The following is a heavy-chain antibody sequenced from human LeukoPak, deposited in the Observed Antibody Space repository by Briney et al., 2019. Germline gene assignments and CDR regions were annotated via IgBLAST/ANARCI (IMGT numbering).Heavy chain of an antibody. CDR3: ARAGRAYYYDSSGYYYGY. Sequence: SETLSLTCAVYGGSFSGYYWSWIRQPPGKGLEWIGEINHSGSTNYNPSLKSRVTISVDTSKNQFSLKLSSVTAADTAVYYCARAGRAYYYDSSGYYYGYWGQGTLFTVSS. D-gene: IGHD3-22*01. V-gene: IGHV4-34*01. CDR1: GGSFSGYY. J-gene: IGHJ4*02. CDR2: INHSGST.